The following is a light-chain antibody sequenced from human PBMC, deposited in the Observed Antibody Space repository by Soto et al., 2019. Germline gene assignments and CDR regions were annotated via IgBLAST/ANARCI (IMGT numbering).Light chain of an antibody. CDR2: YAS. V-gene: IGKV3-15*01. Sequence: EIMMTQSPATLSVSPGERATLSCRASQSVSNNLAWYQQKPGQAPRLLIYYASTRATGIPARFSGSGSGTEFTLTTSSLQSEDLALYYCQQYNHRPPTTFGQGTRLEI. J-gene: IGKJ5*01. CDR1: QSVSNN. CDR3: QQYNHRPPTT.